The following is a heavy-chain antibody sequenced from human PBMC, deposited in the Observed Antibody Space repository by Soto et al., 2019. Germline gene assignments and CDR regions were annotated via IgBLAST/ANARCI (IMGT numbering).Heavy chain of an antibody. CDR2: IIPIFGTA. Sequence: SVKVSCKASGGTFSSYAISWVRQAPGQGLEWMGGIIPIFGTANYAQKFQGRVTITADESTSTAYMELSSLRSEDTAVYYCARGHAGYCSSTSCYGFDPWGQGTLVTVS. V-gene: IGHV1-69*13. CDR1: GGTFSSYA. CDR3: ARGHAGYCSSTSCYGFDP. J-gene: IGHJ5*02. D-gene: IGHD2-2*01.